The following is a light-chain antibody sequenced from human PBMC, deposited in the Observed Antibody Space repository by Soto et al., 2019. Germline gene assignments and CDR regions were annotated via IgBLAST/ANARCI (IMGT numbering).Light chain of an antibody. V-gene: IGKV1-5*03. CDR3: QQYHTSSRT. CDR2: RAS. J-gene: IGKJ4*02. CDR1: QYVGTS. Sequence: DIQMTQSPSTLSASVGDRVTLACRASQYVGTSLAWYQQKPGKAPRLLTYRASSLESGVPSRFTGTGAGTGFTLTISSLQPDDFATYYCQQYHTSSRTFGRGTKVVIK.